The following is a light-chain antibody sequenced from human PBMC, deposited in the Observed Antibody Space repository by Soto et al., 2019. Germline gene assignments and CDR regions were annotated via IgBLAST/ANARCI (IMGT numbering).Light chain of an antibody. CDR2: GAS. Sequence: EIVLTQSPGTLSLSPGERATLSCRARQSMSRNYLAWYQHKPGQAPRLLIYGASSRATGIPDRFSGSGSGTDFTLTISRLDPEDFAVYYCQQYGSSPHTFGQGTKLEI. CDR1: QSMSRNY. CDR3: QQYGSSPHT. J-gene: IGKJ2*01. V-gene: IGKV3-20*01.